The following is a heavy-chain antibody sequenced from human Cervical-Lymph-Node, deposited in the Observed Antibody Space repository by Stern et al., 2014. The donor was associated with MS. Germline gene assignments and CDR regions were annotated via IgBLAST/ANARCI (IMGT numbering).Heavy chain of an antibody. D-gene: IGHD3-10*01. CDR1: GFTLTDNH. CDR3: ARDRGIPGPGNPYDI. J-gene: IGHJ3*02. V-gene: IGHV1-2*06. Sequence: QVQLVQSGAEVKKPGASVKVSCKASGFTLTDNHIHWVRQAPGQGLEWMGHIDPKRGGTECAQKFQGRVTMTRDTSISTAYMELSSPTSDDTAIYYCARDRGIPGPGNPYDIWGQGTMVTVS. CDR2: IDPKRGGT.